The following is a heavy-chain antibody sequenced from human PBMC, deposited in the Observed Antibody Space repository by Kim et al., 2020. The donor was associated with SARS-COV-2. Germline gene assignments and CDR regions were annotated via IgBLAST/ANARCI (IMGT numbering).Heavy chain of an antibody. J-gene: IGHJ4*02. CDR3: ARDNPYGDLYGGY. Sequence: YNPALKGRVTISVDQSKNQFSLKLSSVTAADTAVYYCARDNPYGDLYGGYWGQGTLVTVSS. D-gene: IGHD4-17*01. V-gene: IGHV4-4*02.